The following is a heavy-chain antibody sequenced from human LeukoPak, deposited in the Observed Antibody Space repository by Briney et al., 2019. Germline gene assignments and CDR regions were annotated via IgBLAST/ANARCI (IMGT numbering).Heavy chain of an antibody. D-gene: IGHD6-19*01. J-gene: IGHJ5*02. CDR1: GFTFDNFA. V-gene: IGHV3-23*01. CDR3: AKDRAVAGIGWFDP. CDR2: ISGSDDRT. Sequence: GGSLRLSCAASGFTFDNFAMSWVRQAPGKGLEWVSVISGSDDRTYYADSVKGRFTISRDNSENTLYLQMNSLKAEDTAIYYCAKDRAVAGIGWFDPWGQGTLVTVSS.